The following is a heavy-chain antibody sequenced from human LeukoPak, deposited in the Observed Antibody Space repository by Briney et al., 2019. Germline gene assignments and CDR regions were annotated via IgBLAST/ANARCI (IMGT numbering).Heavy chain of an antibody. V-gene: IGHV3-21*01. D-gene: IGHD3-3*01. CDR1: GFTFSDYS. Sequence: GGSLRLSCATSGFTFSDYSMGWVRQAPGKGLEWVSFIGTSRTYKYYADSVKGRFTISSDNAENSLYLQMNSLRAEDTAMYYCARDLYSKDDDGSWSGYQNAYDAWGQGTLVTVSS. J-gene: IGHJ5*02. CDR2: IGTSRTYK. CDR3: ARDLYSKDDDGSWSGYQNAYDA.